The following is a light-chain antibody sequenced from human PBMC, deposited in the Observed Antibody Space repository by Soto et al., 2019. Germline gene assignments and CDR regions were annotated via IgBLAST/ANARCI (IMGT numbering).Light chain of an antibody. CDR2: HAS. J-gene: IGKJ2*03. V-gene: IGKV1-5*01. Sequence: DIQMTQSPSTLSASVGDRVTITCRASQSIVSWLAWYQQRPGKAPKLLISHASSLESGVPARFSGSGSGTKFTLTSSSLQPDDSATYYCQQYGTYPYSFGQGTKLEIK. CDR3: QQYGTYPYS. CDR1: QSIVSW.